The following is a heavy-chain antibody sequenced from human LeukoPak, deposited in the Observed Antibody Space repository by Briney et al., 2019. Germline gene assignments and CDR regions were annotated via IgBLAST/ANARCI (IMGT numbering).Heavy chain of an antibody. Sequence: PGGSLRLSCAASGFTFSSYWMSWVRQAPGKGLEWVANIKQDGSEKYYVDSVKGRFTISRDNAKNSLYLQMNSLRAEDTAVYYCARESPPYYYDSSGYYYVKGAVDYWGQGTLVTVSS. CDR3: ARESPPYYYDSSGYYYVKGAVDY. CDR2: IKQDGSEK. D-gene: IGHD3-22*01. CDR1: GFTFSSYW. J-gene: IGHJ4*02. V-gene: IGHV3-7*01.